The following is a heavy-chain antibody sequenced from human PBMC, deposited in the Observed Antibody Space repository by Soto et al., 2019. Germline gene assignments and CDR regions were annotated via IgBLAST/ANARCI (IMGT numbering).Heavy chain of an antibody. J-gene: IGHJ5*02. Sequence: PGGSLRLSCAASGFTFSSYSMNWVRQAPGKGLEWVSSISSSSSYIYYADSVKGRFTISRDNAKNSLYLQMNSLRAEDTAVYYCARDAPSIVVVPAAMINWFDPWGQGTLVTVSS. CDR2: ISSSSSYI. V-gene: IGHV3-21*01. CDR1: GFTFSSYS. CDR3: ARDAPSIVVVPAAMINWFDP. D-gene: IGHD2-2*01.